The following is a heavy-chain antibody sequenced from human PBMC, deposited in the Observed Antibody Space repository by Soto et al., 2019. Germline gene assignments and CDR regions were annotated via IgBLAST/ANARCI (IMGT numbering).Heavy chain of an antibody. CDR1: GYTFTSYG. CDR3: ARERGVVPAAAYYYYGMDV. D-gene: IGHD2-2*01. CDR2: ISAYNGNT. J-gene: IGHJ6*02. V-gene: IGHV1-18*04. Sequence: GASVKVCCTASGYTFTSYGISWVRQAPGQGLEWMGWISAYNGNTNYAQKLQGRVTMTTDTSTSTAYMELRSLRSDDTAVYYCARERGVVPAAAYYYYGMDVWGQGTTVTVSS.